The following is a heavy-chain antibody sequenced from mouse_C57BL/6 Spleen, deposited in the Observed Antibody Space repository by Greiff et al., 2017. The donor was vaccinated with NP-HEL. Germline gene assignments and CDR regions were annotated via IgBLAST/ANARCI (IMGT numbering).Heavy chain of an antibody. V-gene: IGHV1-82*01. CDR3: ARPFTAVVATNAMDY. CDR2: IYPGDGDT. J-gene: IGHJ4*01. D-gene: IGHD1-1*01. CDR1: GYAFSSSW. Sequence: QVQLKQSGPELVKPGASVKISCKASGYAFSSSWMNWVKQRPGKGLEWIGRIYPGDGDTNYNGKFKGKATMTADKSSSTAYMQLSSLTSADSAVYVCARPFTAVVATNAMDYWGQGTSVTVSS.